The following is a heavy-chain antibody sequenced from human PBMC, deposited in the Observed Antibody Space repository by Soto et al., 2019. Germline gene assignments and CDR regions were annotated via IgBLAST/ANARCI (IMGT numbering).Heavy chain of an antibody. CDR2: IYHSGNT. CDR3: ARHYSSSSTWFDP. Sequence: SETLSLTCAVSGYSISSGYYWGWIRQPPGKGLEWIGSIYHSGNTHYNPSLRSRVTISVYTSKNQFSLKLTSVTAADTAVYYCARHYSSSSTWFDPWGQGTLGTSPQ. CDR1: GYSISSGYY. J-gene: IGHJ5*02. V-gene: IGHV4-38-2*01. D-gene: IGHD6-13*01.